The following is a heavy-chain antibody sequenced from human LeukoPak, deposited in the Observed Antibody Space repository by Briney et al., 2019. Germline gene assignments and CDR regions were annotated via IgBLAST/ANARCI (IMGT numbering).Heavy chain of an antibody. D-gene: IGHD6-13*01. Sequence: SETLSLTCTVSGGSISDSSSYWGWIRQPPGKGLEWIANIYFTGSTYYSPSLKSRFTISIDTSKNQFSLRLNSVTAADTAVYYCARGPWQQLAHFDNWGQGTLVTVSS. V-gene: IGHV4-39*07. CDR2: IYFTGST. J-gene: IGHJ4*02. CDR3: ARGPWQQLAHFDN. CDR1: GGSISDSSSY.